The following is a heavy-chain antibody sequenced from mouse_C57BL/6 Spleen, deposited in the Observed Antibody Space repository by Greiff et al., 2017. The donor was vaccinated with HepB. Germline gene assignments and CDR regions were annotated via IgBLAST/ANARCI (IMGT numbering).Heavy chain of an antibody. D-gene: IGHD1-1*01. CDR3: ARWITTGQRDSYYAMDY. CDR1: GYSFTSYY. CDR2: IYPGSGNT. V-gene: IGHV1-66*01. Sequence: QVQLKQSGPELVKPGASVKISCKASGYSFTSYYIHWVKQRPGQGLEWIGWIYPGSGNTKYNEKFKGKATLTADTSSSTAYMQLSSLTSEDSAVYYCARWITTGQRDSYYAMDYWGQGTSVTVSS. J-gene: IGHJ4*01.